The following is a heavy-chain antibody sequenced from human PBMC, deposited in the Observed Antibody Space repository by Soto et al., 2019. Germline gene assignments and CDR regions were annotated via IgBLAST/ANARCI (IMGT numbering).Heavy chain of an antibody. J-gene: IGHJ4*02. CDR1: GGSISSGGYY. CDR2: IYYSGST. Sequence: QVQLQESGPGLVKPSQTLSLTCTVSGGSISSGGYYWSWIRQHPGKGLEWIGYIYYSGSTYYNPSLKSQVTSSVDTSNNDFALKLSSETAADTAVYYCASSIMITFGGVIADYWGQGTLVTVSS. D-gene: IGHD3-16*02. CDR3: ASSIMITFGGVIADY. V-gene: IGHV4-31*01.